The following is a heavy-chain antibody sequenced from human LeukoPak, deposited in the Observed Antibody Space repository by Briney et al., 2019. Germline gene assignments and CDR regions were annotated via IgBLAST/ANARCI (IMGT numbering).Heavy chain of an antibody. CDR1: GFTFSSYA. CDR3: AKRVPSRGSDV. D-gene: IGHD3-10*01. CDR2: ISGSGGRT. J-gene: IGHJ3*01. V-gene: IGHV3-23*01. Sequence: QAGGSLRLSCAASGFTFSSYAMSWVRQAPGKGLEWVSGISGSGGRTNYADSVKGRFTISRDNSRNTLYLQTNSLRAEDTAVYYCAKRVPSRGSDVWGQGTMVTVSS.